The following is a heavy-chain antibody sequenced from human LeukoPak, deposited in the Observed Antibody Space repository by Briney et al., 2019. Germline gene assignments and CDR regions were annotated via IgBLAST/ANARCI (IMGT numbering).Heavy chain of an antibody. Sequence: GGSLRLSCAASGFTFSYYSMNWVRQAPGRGLEWVSCISSSSSLIFYSDSVRGRFTISRDNAKNSLYLHMNNLRVEDTAVYYCAKVDRGDYSSSPVPYYNYYMNVWGKGTTVTVSS. CDR1: GFTFSYYS. D-gene: IGHD6-13*01. J-gene: IGHJ6*03. V-gene: IGHV3-21*01. CDR3: AKVDRGDYSSSPVPYYNYYMNV. CDR2: ISSSSSLI.